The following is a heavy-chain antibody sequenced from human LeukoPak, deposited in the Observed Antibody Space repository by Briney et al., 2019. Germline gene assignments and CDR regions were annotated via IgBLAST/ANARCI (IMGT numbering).Heavy chain of an antibody. CDR2: LYSGGST. CDR1: GFTVSSNY. Sequence: GGSLRLSCAASGFTVSSNYMSWVRQAPGKGLEWVSVLYSGGSTYYADSVKGRFTISRDNSKNTLYLQMNSLRAEDTAVYYCARQEYSYGWSDYYGMDVWGQGTTVTVSS. CDR3: ARQEYSYGWSDYYGMDV. D-gene: IGHD5-18*01. V-gene: IGHV3-66*04. J-gene: IGHJ6*02.